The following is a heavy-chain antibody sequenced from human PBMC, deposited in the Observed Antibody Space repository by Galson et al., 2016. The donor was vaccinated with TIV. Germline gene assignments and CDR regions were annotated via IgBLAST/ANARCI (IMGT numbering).Heavy chain of an antibody. CDR3: ARLSRQWLVYAFDI. D-gene: IGHD6-19*01. CDR2: IYPGDSDT. J-gene: IGHJ3*02. CDR1: GYFFPSYW. Sequence: QSGAEVKKPGDSLKISCKGSGYFFPSYWIGWVRQMPGKGLEWRGIIYPGDSDTRYSPSLQGQVTISADKSISTAYLQWSSLKASDTAMYYCARLSRQWLVYAFDIWGQGTMVTVSS. V-gene: IGHV5-51*01.